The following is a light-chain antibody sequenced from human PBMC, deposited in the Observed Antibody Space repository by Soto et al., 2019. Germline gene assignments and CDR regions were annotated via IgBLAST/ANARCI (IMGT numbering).Light chain of an antibody. CDR1: SSDVGGYNY. CDR3: SSYTSSSPYV. Sequence: QSALTQPASVSGSPGQSITISCTGTSSDVGGYNYVSWYQQHPGKAPKLMIYEVSNRPSGVSNRFSGSKSGNTASLTISGLQAEDEAGYYCSSYTSSSPYVFGTGTQVTVL. V-gene: IGLV2-14*01. CDR2: EVS. J-gene: IGLJ1*01.